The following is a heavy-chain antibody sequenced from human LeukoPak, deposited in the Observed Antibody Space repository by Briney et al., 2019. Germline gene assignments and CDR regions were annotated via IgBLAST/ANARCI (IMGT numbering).Heavy chain of an antibody. CDR2: VNPNSGHT. CDR1: GYTFTSYD. J-gene: IGHJ4*02. D-gene: IGHD2-15*01. V-gene: IGHV1-8*01. Sequence: ASVRVSCKASGYTFTSYDVNWVRQATGQGLEWMGWVNPNSGHTGYAQKFQGRVTMTTNTSISTAYMELSSLRSEDTAVYYCARGAPGSYCSGGSCPYFDYWGQGTLVSVSS. CDR3: ARGAPGSYCSGGSCPYFDY.